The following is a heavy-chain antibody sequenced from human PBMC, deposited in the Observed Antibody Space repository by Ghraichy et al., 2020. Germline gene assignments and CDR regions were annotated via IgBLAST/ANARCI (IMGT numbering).Heavy chain of an antibody. Sequence: SETLSLTCTVSGGSISSNNYYWGWIRQPPGKGLEWIGSIYYSGSTYYNPSLKSRVTISVDTSKNHFSLKLSSVTAADTAMYYCARASAETWNFDPWGQGTLLTGSS. CDR3: ARASAETWNFDP. V-gene: IGHV4-39*02. CDR1: GGSISSNNYY. D-gene: IGHD1-1*01. CDR2: IYYSGST. J-gene: IGHJ5*02.